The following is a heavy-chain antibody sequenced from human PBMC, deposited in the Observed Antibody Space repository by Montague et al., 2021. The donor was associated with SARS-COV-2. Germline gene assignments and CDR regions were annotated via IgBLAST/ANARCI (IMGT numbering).Heavy chain of an antibody. CDR2: INHSGST. D-gene: IGHD6-13*01. CDR1: GGSFSGYY. Sequence: SETLSLTCAVYGGSFSGYYWIWIRQPPGKGLEWIGEINHSGSTNYNPSLKSRVTITVDTSKNQFSLKLSSVTAADTAVYYCARGPHSSSWHYYYYYGMDVWGQGTTVTVSS. V-gene: IGHV4-34*01. J-gene: IGHJ6*02. CDR3: ARGPHSSSWHYYYYYGMDV.